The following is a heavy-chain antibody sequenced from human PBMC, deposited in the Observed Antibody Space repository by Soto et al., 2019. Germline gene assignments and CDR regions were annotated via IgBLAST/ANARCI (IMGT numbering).Heavy chain of an antibody. CDR2: ILHDGSAE. CDR1: GFTFTNYD. Sequence: PGGSLRLSCAASGFTFTNYDMHWVRQAPGKGLEWMALILHDGSAEYYADSVKGRFTISRDNSKNTLYLQMNCLRAEDTAVYYCARSRDGYSFYFYYGMDGWGQGTTVTVS. V-gene: IGHV3-30*03. CDR3: ARSRDGYSFYFYYGMDG. J-gene: IGHJ6*02. D-gene: IGHD4-4*01.